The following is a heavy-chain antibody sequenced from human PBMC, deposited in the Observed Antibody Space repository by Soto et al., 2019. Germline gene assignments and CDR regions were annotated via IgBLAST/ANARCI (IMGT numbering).Heavy chain of an antibody. D-gene: IGHD2-2*02. CDR3: ARDRDIVVVPAAISNYYYGMDV. CDR1: GYTFTSYG. CDR2: ISAYNGNT. V-gene: IGHV1-18*04. J-gene: IGHJ6*02. Sequence: ASVKVSCKASGYTFTSYGISWVRQAPGQGLEWMGWISAYNGNTNYAQKLQGRVTMTTDTSTSTAYMELRSLRSDDTAVYYCARDRDIVVVPAAISNYYYGMDVWGQGTTVTVSS.